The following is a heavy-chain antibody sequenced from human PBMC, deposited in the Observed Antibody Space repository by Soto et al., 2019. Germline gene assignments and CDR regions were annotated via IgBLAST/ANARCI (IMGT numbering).Heavy chain of an antibody. V-gene: IGHV3-23*01. D-gene: IGHD6-6*01. CDR3: AKSPLSSIAARRGDY. Sequence: EVQLLESGGGLVQPGGSLRLSCAASGFIFSSYAMSWVRQAPGKGLEWVSAISGSGGSTYYADSVKGRFTISRDNSKNTLYLQMNSLRAEDTAVYYCAKSPLSSIAARRGDYWGQGTLVTVSS. J-gene: IGHJ4*02. CDR2: ISGSGGST. CDR1: GFIFSSYA.